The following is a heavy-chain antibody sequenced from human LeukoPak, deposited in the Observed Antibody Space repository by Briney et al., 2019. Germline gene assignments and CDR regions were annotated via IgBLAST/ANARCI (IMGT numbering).Heavy chain of an antibody. V-gene: IGHV3-30*02. CDR3: AKDRGIHVYYFDY. J-gene: IGHJ4*02. CDR2: IRYDGSNK. CDR1: GFTFSSYG. D-gene: IGHD5-18*01. Sequence: PGGSLRLSCAASGFTFSSYGMHWVRQAPGKGLEWVAFIRYDGSNKYYADSVKGRFTISRDNSKNTLYLQMNSLRAEDTAVYYCAKDRGIHVYYFDYWGQGTLVTVSS.